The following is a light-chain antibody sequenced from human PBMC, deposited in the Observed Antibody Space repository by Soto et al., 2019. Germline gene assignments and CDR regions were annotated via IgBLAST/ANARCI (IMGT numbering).Light chain of an antibody. V-gene: IGKV3D-15*01. CDR1: QSVSSN. CDR3: HQRSDWPPIT. J-gene: IGKJ5*01. CDR2: GSS. Sequence: EIVMTQSPATLSVSPGERATLSCRSSQSVSSNLAWYQQKPGQAPRLLIYGSSTRATGIPARFSGSGSGTDFNLTISSLEAEDFAVYYCHQRSDWPPITFGQGTRLEIK.